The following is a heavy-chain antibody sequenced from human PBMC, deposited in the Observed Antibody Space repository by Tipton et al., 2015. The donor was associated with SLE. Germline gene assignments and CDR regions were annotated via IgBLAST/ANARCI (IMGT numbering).Heavy chain of an antibody. CDR3: ARDSSDYGDSGYYYYYMDV. Sequence: RSLRLSCAASGFTFSSYAMHWVRQAPGKGLEWVAVISYDGSNKYYADSVKGRFTISRDNSKNTLYLQMNSLRAEDTAVYYCARDSSDYGDSGYYYYYMDVWGKGTTVTVSS. CDR1: GFTFSSYA. D-gene: IGHD4-17*01. V-gene: IGHV3-30-3*01. J-gene: IGHJ6*03. CDR2: ISYDGSNK.